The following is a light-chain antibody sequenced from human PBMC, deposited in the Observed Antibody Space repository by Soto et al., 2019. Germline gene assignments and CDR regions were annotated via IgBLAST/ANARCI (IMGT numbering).Light chain of an antibody. CDR3: SSYAGSNNFV. J-gene: IGLJ1*01. CDR2: EVT. Sequence: QSVLTQPPSASGSPGQSVTISCTGTSSDVGGYDYVSWYQQHPGKAPKLMIYEVTKRPSGVPDRFSGSKSGNTASLTVSGLQAEDEADYYCSSYAGSNNFVFGTGTKV. CDR1: SSDVGGYDY. V-gene: IGLV2-8*01.